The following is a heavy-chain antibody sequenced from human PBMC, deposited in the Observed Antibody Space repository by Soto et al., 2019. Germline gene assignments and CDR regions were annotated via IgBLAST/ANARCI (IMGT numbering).Heavy chain of an antibody. CDR2: INHSGRG. CDR3: ARGHYYEIRGAFEFYSSGMDV. J-gene: IGHJ6*02. Sequence: SETLSLTCAVYGGSFTTFYWTWIRQPPGKGLEWVGEINHSGRGKYNPSLKSRVTISVDTSKNQFSLRVNSVTAADTAVYYCARGHYYEIRGAFEFYSSGMDVWGQGNTVTVSS. V-gene: IGHV4-34*01. D-gene: IGHD3-22*01. CDR1: GGSFTTFY.